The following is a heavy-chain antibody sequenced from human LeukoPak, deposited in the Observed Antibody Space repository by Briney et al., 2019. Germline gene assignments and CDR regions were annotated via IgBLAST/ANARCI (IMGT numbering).Heavy chain of an antibody. CDR3: ARDSGAAGTDY. CDR2: IYYSGST. V-gene: IGHV4-59*01. D-gene: IGHD6-13*01. J-gene: IGHJ4*02. Sequence: SETLSLICTVSGGSISSYYWSWIRQPPGKGLEWIGYIYYSGSTNYNPSLKSRVTISVDTSKNQLSLKLSSVTAADTAVYYCARDSGAAGTDYWGQGTLVTVSS. CDR1: GGSISSYY.